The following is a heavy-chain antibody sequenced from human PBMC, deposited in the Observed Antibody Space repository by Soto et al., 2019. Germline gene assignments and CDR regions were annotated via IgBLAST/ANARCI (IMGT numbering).Heavy chain of an antibody. Sequence: EVQFLESGGGLVQPGGSLRLSCAASGVTFSNYAMNWVRQAPGKGLEWVSGISHSGSSTYYADSVKGRFTISRDNSKNTLFKQMNSLTAEDTAVYYCAKVSWVHHGSEGGNWLDPWGQGTLVTVSS. V-gene: IGHV3-23*01. D-gene: IGHD3-10*01. CDR1: GVTFSNYA. CDR3: AKVSWVHHGSEGGNWLDP. CDR2: ISHSGSST. J-gene: IGHJ5*02.